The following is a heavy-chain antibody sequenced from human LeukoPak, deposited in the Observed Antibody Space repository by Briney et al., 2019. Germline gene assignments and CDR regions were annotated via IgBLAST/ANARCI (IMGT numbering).Heavy chain of an antibody. D-gene: IGHD4-17*01. CDR1: GFTFTTYW. J-gene: IGHJ4*02. CDR3: ARTSPTPHFDF. Sequence: GGSLRLSCVASGFTFTTYWMHWVRQAPGKGLVWVSRINGDGSNSNYADSVKGRFTISRDNARNTLYLQMYGLRAEDTALYYCARTSPTPHFDFWGQGTLVTVSS. V-gene: IGHV3-74*01. CDR2: INGDGSNS.